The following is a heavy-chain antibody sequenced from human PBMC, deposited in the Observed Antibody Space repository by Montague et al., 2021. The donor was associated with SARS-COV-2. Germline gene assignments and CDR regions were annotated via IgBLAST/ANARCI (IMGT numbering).Heavy chain of an antibody. Sequence: SETLSLTCTVSGASVGSSDRGWIRQSPGKGLEWIGYFYSVGSTDYNPSLKSRATISRDTSKNQFSLKVRSVTAADTAVYYCARETMTADAFDIWGQGTMVTVAS. J-gene: IGHJ3*02. CDR1: GASVGSSD. D-gene: IGHD1-14*01. V-gene: IGHV4-59*02. CDR3: ARETMTADAFDI. CDR2: FYSVGST.